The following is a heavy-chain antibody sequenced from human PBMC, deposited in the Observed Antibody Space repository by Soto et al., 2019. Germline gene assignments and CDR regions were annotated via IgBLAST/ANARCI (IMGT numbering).Heavy chain of an antibody. V-gene: IGHV4-39*01. CDR3: ARNIILGSNWFDP. Sequence: QLQLQESGPGLVKPSETLSLTCTVSGGSISSSSYYWGWIRQPPGKGLEWIGSIYYSGSTYYNPSLKSRVTISVDTSKNQFSLKLSSVTAADTAVYYCARNIILGSNWFDPWGQGTLVTXSS. D-gene: IGHD3-3*01. J-gene: IGHJ5*02. CDR1: GGSISSSSYY. CDR2: IYYSGST.